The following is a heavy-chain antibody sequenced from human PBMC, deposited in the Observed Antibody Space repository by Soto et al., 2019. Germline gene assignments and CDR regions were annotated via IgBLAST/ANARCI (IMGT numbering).Heavy chain of an antibody. J-gene: IGHJ4*02. CDR1: GGTFSSYA. CDR2: IIPIFGTA. D-gene: IGHD3-3*01. Sequence: SVKVSCKASGGTFSSYAISWVRQAPGQGLEWMGGIIPIFGTANYAQKFQGRVTITADESTSTAYMELSSLRSEDTAVYYCARGHHVLRFLEWSPPFDYWGQGTLVTVSS. V-gene: IGHV1-69*13. CDR3: ARGHHVLRFLEWSPPFDY.